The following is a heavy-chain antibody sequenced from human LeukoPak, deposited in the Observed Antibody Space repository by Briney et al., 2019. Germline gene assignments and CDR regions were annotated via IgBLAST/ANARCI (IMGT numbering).Heavy chain of an antibody. Sequence: GGSPRLSCAASGFSFNSYAMHWARQAPGKGLEWVAVISYDGSNKDYADSVKGRFTISRDKSKNTLYLQMNSLRPDDTAVYYCARALDSSGWNGRDYWGQGTLVTVSS. CDR3: ARALDSSGWNGRDY. CDR1: GFSFNSYA. D-gene: IGHD6-19*01. J-gene: IGHJ4*02. CDR2: ISYDGSNK. V-gene: IGHV3-30-3*01.